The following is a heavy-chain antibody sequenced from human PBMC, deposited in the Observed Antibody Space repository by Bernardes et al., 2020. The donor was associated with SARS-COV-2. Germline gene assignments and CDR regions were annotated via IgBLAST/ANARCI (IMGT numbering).Heavy chain of an antibody. CDR2: RYRDGRT. Sequence: SETLSLTCSVSGDSIRTSDYYWGWIRRPPGKGLEWIGSRYRDGRTYYDPSLKSRVTISADTSKNQFSLKLTSVTSTDTAVYFCARHVYSYDITGGMDVWGQGTTVTVSS. D-gene: IGHD3-9*01. J-gene: IGHJ6*02. CDR1: GDSIRTSDYY. CDR3: ARHVYSYDITGGMDV. V-gene: IGHV4-39*01.